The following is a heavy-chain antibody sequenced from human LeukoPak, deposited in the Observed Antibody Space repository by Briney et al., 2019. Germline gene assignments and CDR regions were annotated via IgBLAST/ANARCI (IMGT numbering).Heavy chain of an antibody. D-gene: IGHD2-2*01. CDR1: GYSISSGYY. CDR3: ARSYCSSTSCHAVGALDI. J-gene: IGHJ3*02. CDR2: IYHSGST. V-gene: IGHV4-38-2*02. Sequence: SETLSLTCTVSGYSISSGYYWGWIRQPPGKGLEWIGSIYHSGSTYHNSSLKSRATISVDTSKNQFSLKLSSVTAADTAVYYCARSYCSSTSCHAVGALDIWGQGTMVTVSS.